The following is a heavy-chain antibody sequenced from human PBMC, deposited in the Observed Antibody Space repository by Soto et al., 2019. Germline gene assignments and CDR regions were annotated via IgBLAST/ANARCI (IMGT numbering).Heavy chain of an antibody. CDR3: ARNLGGPRDS. D-gene: IGHD3-16*01. CDR1: GRSVSSNMAA. V-gene: IGHV6-1*01. Sequence: SQTLSLTCAISGRSVSSNMAALDWIRQSPSRGLEWLGRTYYRSKWYTDYAVSARGRITINPDTAENQFTLQLISMTPEDTAVYYCARNLGGPRDSWSQRTLVTVSS. CDR2: TYYRSKWYT. J-gene: IGHJ4*02.